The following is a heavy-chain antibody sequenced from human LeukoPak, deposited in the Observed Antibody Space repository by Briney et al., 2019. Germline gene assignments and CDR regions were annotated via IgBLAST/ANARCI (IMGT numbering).Heavy chain of an antibody. J-gene: IGHJ4*02. CDR1: GFTFSSYG. D-gene: IGHD2-2*02. Sequence: GRSLRLSCAASGFTFSSYGMHWVRQAPGKGLEWVAVIWYDGSNKYYADSAKGRFTISRDNSKNTLYLQMNSLRAEDTAVYYCARDADYTPISWGQGTLVTVSS. CDR2: IWYDGSNK. V-gene: IGHV3-33*01. CDR3: ARDADYTPIS.